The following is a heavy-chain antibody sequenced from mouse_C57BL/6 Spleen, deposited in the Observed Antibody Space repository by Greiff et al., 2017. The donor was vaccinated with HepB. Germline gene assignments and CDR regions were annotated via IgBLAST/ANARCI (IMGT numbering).Heavy chain of an antibody. Sequence: QVHVKQSGAELAKPGASVKLSCKASGYTFTSYWMHWVKQRPGQGLEWIGYINPSSGYTKYNQKFKDKATLTADKSSSTAYMQLSSLTYEDSAVYYCARARSGTGTVFAYWGQGTLVTVSA. J-gene: IGHJ3*01. CDR1: GYTFTSYW. V-gene: IGHV1-7*01. D-gene: IGHD3-3*01. CDR2: INPSSGYT. CDR3: ARARSGTGTVFAY.